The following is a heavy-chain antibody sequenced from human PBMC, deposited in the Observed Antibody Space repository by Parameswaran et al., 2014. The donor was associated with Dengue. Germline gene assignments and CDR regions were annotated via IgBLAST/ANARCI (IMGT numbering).Heavy chain of an antibody. D-gene: IGHD7-27*01. J-gene: IGHJ3*02. CDR3: ATSGENIRDDAFDI. CDR2: LHPNNGGT. V-gene: IGHV1-2*02. Sequence: WVRQAPGQGLEWVGRLHPNNGGTTYAQKFQGRLTMTGDTSINTAYMELTRLRSDDTAVYYCATSGENIRDDAFDIWGQGTTVTVSS.